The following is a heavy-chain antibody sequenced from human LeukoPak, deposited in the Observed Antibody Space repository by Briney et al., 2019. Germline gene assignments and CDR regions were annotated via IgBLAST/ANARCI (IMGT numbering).Heavy chain of an antibody. CDR1: GGSISSHY. J-gene: IGHJ6*03. V-gene: IGHV4-59*11. CDR2: ISNSGGT. Sequence: SETLSLTCTVSGGSISSHYWTWIRQSPVKGLEWIGDISNSGGTSYNPSLKSRVTISIDTSKNQFSLKLSSVTAADTAVYYCGRDALVGYFSHYYMDVWGKGTTVTVSS. D-gene: IGHD2-15*01. CDR3: GRDALVGYFSHYYMDV.